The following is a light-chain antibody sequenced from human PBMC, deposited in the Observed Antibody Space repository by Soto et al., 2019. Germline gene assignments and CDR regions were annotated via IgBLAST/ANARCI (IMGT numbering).Light chain of an antibody. CDR1: QSISTS. CDR2: GAS. CDR3: QQYKTISPWS. V-gene: IGKV1-5*01. Sequence: DIQMTQSPSTLSASVGDRVTITCRASQSISTSLAWFQQKPGKAPELLIYGASILERGVPSRFSGSGSGTEFTLTINRLQPDDFATYYCQQYKTISPWSFGQGTKVDIK. J-gene: IGKJ1*01.